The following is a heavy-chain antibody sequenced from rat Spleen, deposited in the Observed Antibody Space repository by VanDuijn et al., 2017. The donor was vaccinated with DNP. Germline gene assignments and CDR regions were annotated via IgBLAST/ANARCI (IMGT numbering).Heavy chain of an antibody. V-gene: IGHV5-20*01. J-gene: IGHJ2*01. Sequence: EVQLVESGGGLVQPGRSLKLSCAASGFTFSDYYMAWVRQAPKKGLELVAAISYEGSSTYYGDSVKGRFTISRDNAKSILYLQMDSLRSEDTATFYCTTDFERGYWGQGVMVTVSS. D-gene: IGHD1-11*01. CDR3: TTDFERGY. CDR2: ISYEGSST. CDR1: GFTFSDYY.